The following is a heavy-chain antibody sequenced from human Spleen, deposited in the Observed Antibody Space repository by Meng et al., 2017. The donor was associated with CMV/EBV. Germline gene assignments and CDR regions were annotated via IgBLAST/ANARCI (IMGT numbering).Heavy chain of an antibody. CDR3: ARGTFDDVWGGSYSPHYSFYGLDV. CDR2: LNPNSGDT. Sequence: IHLVRQATGQRLEWVGWLNPNSGDTGFAQKFQGRVTVTRNTSITTAFMELSSLRSEDTAVYYCARGTFDDVWGGSYSPHYSFYGLDVWGQGTLVTVSS. D-gene: IGHD3-3*01. J-gene: IGHJ6*02. V-gene: IGHV1-8*01.